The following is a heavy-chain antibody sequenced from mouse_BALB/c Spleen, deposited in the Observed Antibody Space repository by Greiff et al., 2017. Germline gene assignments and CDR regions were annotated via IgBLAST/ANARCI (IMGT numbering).Heavy chain of an antibody. CDR3: ASLLRLPFFDY. V-gene: IGHV3-8*02. J-gene: IGHJ2*01. CDR2: ISYSGST. D-gene: IGHD1-2*01. Sequence: EVQLQESGPSLVKPSQSLTLTCSVTGVSISSYYWTWVRKSPGNKLEYMGYISYSGSTYYNPSLKSRISITRDTSKNHYYLQLNSVTTEDTATYYCASLLRLPFFDYWGQGTPLTVSS. CDR1: GVSISSYY.